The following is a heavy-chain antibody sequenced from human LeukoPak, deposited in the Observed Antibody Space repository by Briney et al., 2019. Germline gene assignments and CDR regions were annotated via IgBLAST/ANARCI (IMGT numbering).Heavy chain of an antibody. CDR1: GFTFSDYN. CDR2: INHSGST. Sequence: GSLRLSCAASGFTFSDYNMTWIRQPPGKGLEWIGEINHSGSTNYNPSLKSRVTISVDTSKNQFSLKLSSVTAADTAVYYCASSHYYGSGRDIWGQGTMVTVSS. J-gene: IGHJ3*02. V-gene: IGHV4-34*01. CDR3: ASSHYYGSGRDI. D-gene: IGHD3-10*01.